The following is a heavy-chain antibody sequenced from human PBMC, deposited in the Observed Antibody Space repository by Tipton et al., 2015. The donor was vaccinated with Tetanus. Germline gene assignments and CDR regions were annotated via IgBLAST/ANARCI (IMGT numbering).Heavy chain of an antibody. CDR3: TTLPGDYVWGGYRCRFDY. J-gene: IGHJ4*02. D-gene: IGHD3-16*02. CDR2: IKSRTDGGTT. V-gene: IGHV3-15*07. Sequence: SLRLSCAASGFTFSNAWMNWVRQAPGKGLEWVGRIKSRTDGGTTDYAAPVKGRFTISRDDSTHTLYLQMIRLKTEDTAVYYCTTLPGDYVWGGYRCRFDYWGQGTLVTVSS. CDR1: GFTFSNAW.